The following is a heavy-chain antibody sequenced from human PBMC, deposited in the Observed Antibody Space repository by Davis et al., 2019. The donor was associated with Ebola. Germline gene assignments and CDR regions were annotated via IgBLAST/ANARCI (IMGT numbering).Heavy chain of an antibody. CDR3: ASGTIFAGMDV. CDR1: GGSISSGGYY. J-gene: IGHJ6*02. Sequence: LRLSCAVSGGSISSGGYYWSWIRQHPGKGLEWIGYIYYSGSTYYNPSLKSRVTISVDTSKNQFSLKLSSVTAADTAVYYCASGTIFAGMDVWGQGTTVTVSS. V-gene: IGHV4-31*11. CDR2: IYYSGST. D-gene: IGHD3-3*01.